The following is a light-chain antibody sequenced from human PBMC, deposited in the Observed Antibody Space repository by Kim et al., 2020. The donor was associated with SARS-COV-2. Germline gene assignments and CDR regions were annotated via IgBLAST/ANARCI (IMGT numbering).Light chain of an antibody. J-gene: IGLJ3*02. CDR1: KLGDKY. V-gene: IGLV3-1*01. CDR3: QAWDSSTWV. Sequence: VSPGQTASMTCSGDKLGDKYACWYQQKPGQSPVLVIYQDSKRPSGIPERFSGSNSGNTATLTISGTQAMDEADYYCQAWDSSTWVFGGGTQLTVL. CDR2: QDS.